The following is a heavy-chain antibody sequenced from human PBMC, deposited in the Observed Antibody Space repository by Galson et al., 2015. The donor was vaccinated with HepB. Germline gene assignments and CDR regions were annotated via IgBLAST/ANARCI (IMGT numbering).Heavy chain of an antibody. V-gene: IGHV1-3*01. D-gene: IGHD2-2*01. CDR1: GYTFTSYA. CDR2: INAGNGNT. Sequence: SCKASGYTFTSYAIHWVRQAPGQRLEWMGWINAGNGNTKYSQKFQGRVTITRDTSANTAYMELSSLRSEDTAVYFCARVTGGVPAARPYYYYGMDVWGQGTTVTVSS. J-gene: IGHJ6*01. CDR3: ARVTGGVPAARPYYYYGMDV.